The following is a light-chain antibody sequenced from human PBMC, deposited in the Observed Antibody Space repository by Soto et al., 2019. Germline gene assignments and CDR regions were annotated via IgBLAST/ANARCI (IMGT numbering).Light chain of an antibody. Sequence: QSVLTQPRSVSGSPGQSVTISCTGTSSEVGGYDYVSWYQQHPGKAPKLMIYGVNKRPSGVPDRFSGSKSGNTASLTISGLQAEDESDYYCCSHGGRHSYVFGTGTKVTVL. J-gene: IGLJ1*01. V-gene: IGLV2-11*01. CDR1: SSEVGGYDY. CDR3: CSHGGRHSYV. CDR2: GVN.